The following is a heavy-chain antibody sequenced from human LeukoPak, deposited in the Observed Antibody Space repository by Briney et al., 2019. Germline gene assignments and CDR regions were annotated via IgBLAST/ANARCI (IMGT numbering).Heavy chain of an antibody. D-gene: IGHD6-13*01. CDR2: IYSDGST. V-gene: IGHV3-66*01. CDR1: GFTVSSNY. J-gene: IGHJ4*02. CDR3: ARVGYTGTWYSSPPFDY. Sequence: PGGSLRLSCAVSGFTVSSNYMSWVRQAPGKALEWVSLIYSDGSTYYADSVKGSFTVSRDNSKNTLYLQMNSLRVEDTAVYYCARVGYTGTWYSSPPFDYWGQGTLVTVSS.